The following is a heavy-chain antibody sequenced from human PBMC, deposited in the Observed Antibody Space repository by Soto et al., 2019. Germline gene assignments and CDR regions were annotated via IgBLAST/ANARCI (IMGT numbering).Heavy chain of an antibody. CDR1: GGSVSTGSYD. Sequence: SETLSLTCTVSGGSVSTGSYDWSWIRQPPGKGLEWIGKIFFTGSAHYNPSLRNRVTMSVDTSKDQFSLTLTSVTAADTAVYYCACSCRGDYYYYGMDVWGQGTTVTVSS. CDR2: IFFTGSA. V-gene: IGHV4-61*01. CDR3: ACSCRGDYYYYGMDV. D-gene: IGHD2-15*01. J-gene: IGHJ6*02.